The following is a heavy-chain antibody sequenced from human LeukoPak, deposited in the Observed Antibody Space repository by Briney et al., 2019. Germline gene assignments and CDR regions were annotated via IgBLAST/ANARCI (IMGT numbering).Heavy chain of an antibody. Sequence: ASVKVSCKASGYTFTSYDINWVRQATGQGLEWMGWMNPNSGNTGYAQKFQGRVTMTRNTSISTAYMELSSLRSEDTAVYYCARLLRSHYDSSGYYPAWGQGTLVTVSS. J-gene: IGHJ4*02. V-gene: IGHV1-8*01. D-gene: IGHD3-22*01. CDR1: GYTFTSYD. CDR3: ARLLRSHYDSSGYYPA. CDR2: MNPNSGNT.